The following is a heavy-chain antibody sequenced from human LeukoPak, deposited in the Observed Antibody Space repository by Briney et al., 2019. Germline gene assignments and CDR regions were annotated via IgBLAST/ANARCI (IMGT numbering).Heavy chain of an antibody. Sequence: SETLSLTCAVYGGSFSGYYWSWIRQPPGKGLEWIGGINHSGSTNYNPSLKSRVTISVDTSKNQFSLKLSSVTAADTAVYYCARGRYYYDSSGYYYEYYYYGMDVWGQGTTVTVSS. CDR2: INHSGST. D-gene: IGHD3-22*01. CDR1: GGSFSGYY. J-gene: IGHJ6*02. V-gene: IGHV4-34*01. CDR3: ARGRYYYDSSGYYYEYYYYGMDV.